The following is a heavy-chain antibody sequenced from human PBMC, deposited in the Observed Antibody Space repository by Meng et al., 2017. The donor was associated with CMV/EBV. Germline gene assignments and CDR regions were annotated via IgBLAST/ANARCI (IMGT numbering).Heavy chain of an antibody. CDR2: IYYSGST. CDR1: GGATISSGYY. J-gene: IGHJ5*02. CDR3: ARDLSNPLVVPAAYNWFDP. D-gene: IGHD2-2*01. V-gene: IGHV4-39*07. Sequence: LRLQRSAPSRSKPSAALSLPCTASGGATISSGYYWGWLRQPPGKGLESLGSIYYSGSTYYNPSLTSRVTISVDTSKNQFSLTLSSVTAADTAVYYCARDLSNPLVVPAAYNWFDPWGQGTLVTVSS.